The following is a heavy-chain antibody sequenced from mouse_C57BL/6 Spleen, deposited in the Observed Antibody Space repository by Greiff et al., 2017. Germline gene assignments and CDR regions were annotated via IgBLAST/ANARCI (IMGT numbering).Heavy chain of an antibody. CDR2: IYPGDSDT. CDR3: TSEGLGPGFAY. V-gene: IGHV1-5*01. Sequence: VQLQQSGPVLVRPGASVKMSCKASGYTFSSYWMHWVKQRPGQGLEWIGAIYPGDSDTSYNQQFKGKAKLTAVTSDSTAYMELSILTDEDSAVYFWTSEGLGPGFAYWGQGTLVTVSA. CDR1: GYTFSSYW. D-gene: IGHD4-1*01. J-gene: IGHJ3*01.